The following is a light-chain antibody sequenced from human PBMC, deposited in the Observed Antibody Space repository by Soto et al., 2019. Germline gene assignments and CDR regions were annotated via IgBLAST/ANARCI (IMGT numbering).Light chain of an antibody. CDR3: QQAYSFPIT. CDR1: QDIAGC. CDR2: GAS. V-gene: IGKV1D-12*01. Sequence: DIQVTQSPSSVSASVADRVTITCRGSQDIAGCLTWYQHKPGRTPELLIHGASRLQSGVPARFSGSGSGTDFTLSINSLQPEDFATYYCQQAYSFPITFGQGTRLDI. J-gene: IGKJ5*01.